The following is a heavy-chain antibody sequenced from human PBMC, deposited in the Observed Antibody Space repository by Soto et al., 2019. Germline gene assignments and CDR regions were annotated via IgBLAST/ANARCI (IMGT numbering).Heavy chain of an antibody. CDR2: ISSSGGST. V-gene: IGHV3-23*01. Sequence: EVQLLESGGGLVQPGGSLRLSCAASGFTFSSYAMSWVRQAPGKGLEWVSAISSSGGSTYYADSVKGRFTISRDNSKNTLYLQMNSLRSEDTAVYYCAKTAESARAYYYYYGMDVWGQGTTVTVSS. CDR1: GFTFSSYA. CDR3: AKTAESARAYYYYYGMDV. J-gene: IGHJ6*02.